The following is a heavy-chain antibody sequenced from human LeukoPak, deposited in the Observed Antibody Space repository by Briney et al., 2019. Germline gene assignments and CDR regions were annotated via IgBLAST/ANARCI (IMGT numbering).Heavy chain of an antibody. J-gene: IGHJ6*03. Sequence: PGGSLRLSCAASGFTFDDYGMSWVRQAPGKGLEWVSGINWNGGSTGYADSVKGRFTISRDNAKNSLYLQMNSLRAEDTALYYCARAGTSSTSHYYYYYMDVWGKGTTVTVS. CDR2: INWNGGST. V-gene: IGHV3-20*04. CDR1: GFTFDDYG. CDR3: ARAGTSSTSHYYYYYMDV. D-gene: IGHD2-2*01.